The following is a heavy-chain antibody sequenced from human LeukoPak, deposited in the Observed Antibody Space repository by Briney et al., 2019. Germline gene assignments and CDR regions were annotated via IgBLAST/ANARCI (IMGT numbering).Heavy chain of an antibody. J-gene: IGHJ4*02. V-gene: IGHV1-69*13. CDR1: GGTFSSYA. CDR2: IIPVFGTA. D-gene: IGHD3-10*01. Sequence: SVKVSCKASGGTFSSYAISWVRQAPGQGLEWMGGIIPVFGTANYAQKFQGRVTITADESTSTAYMELSSLRSEDTAVYYCARGRHPVRGVISMNFDYWGQGTLVTVSS. CDR3: ARGRHPVRGVISMNFDY.